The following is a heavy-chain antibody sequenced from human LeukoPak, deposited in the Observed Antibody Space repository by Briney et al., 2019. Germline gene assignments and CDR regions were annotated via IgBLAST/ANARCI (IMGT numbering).Heavy chain of an antibody. CDR2: INTDGSST. Sequence: GVSLRLSCAASGFTFSSYWMHWVRQAPGKGLVWVSRINTDGSSTYHVDSVKGRFTISRDNAKNTLYLQLNSLRVEDTAVYYCARCGYCSGGDCSLSCPDFWGQGTLVTVSS. CDR3: ARCGYCSGGDCSLSCPDF. CDR1: GFTFSSYW. J-gene: IGHJ4*02. D-gene: IGHD2-21*02. V-gene: IGHV3-74*01.